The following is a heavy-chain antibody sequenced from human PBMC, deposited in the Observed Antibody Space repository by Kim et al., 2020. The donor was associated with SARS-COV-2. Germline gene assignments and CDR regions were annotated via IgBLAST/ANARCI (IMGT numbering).Heavy chain of an antibody. CDR2: GNSDT. V-gene: IGHV5-51*01. J-gene: IGHJ4*02. Sequence: GNSDTRYSPSFQVQVTISAYKSFSTAYLQWSSMKASDTAMYYCARQFDYWGQGTLVTVSS. CDR3: ARQFDY.